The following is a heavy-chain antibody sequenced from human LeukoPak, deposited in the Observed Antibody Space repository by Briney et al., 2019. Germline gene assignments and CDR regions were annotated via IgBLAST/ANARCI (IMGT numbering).Heavy chain of an antibody. D-gene: IGHD3-10*01. Sequence: GGSLRLSCAASGFTFSSYAMHWVRQAPGKGLEWVAVISYDGSNKYYADSVKGRFTISRDNSKNPLYLQMNSLRAEDTAVYYCARGFRGLAYYYYGMDVWAKGPRSPSPQ. CDR3: ARGFRGLAYYYYGMDV. CDR2: ISYDGSNK. J-gene: IGHJ6*04. CDR1: GFTFSSYA. V-gene: IGHV3-30*04.